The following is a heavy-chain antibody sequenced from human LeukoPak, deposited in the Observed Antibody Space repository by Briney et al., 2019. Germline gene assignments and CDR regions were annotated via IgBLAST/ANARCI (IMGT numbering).Heavy chain of an antibody. CDR3: ARTPRMVRGVISVGSYYYYMDV. Sequence: SETLSLTCTVSGGSISSYYWSWIRQPPGKGLEWIGYIYYSGSTNYNPPLKSRVTISVDTSQNQFSLKLSSVTAADTAVYYCARTPRMVRGVISVGSYYYYMDVWGKGTTVTVSS. CDR2: IYYSGST. V-gene: IGHV4-59*08. D-gene: IGHD3-10*01. CDR1: GGSISSYY. J-gene: IGHJ6*03.